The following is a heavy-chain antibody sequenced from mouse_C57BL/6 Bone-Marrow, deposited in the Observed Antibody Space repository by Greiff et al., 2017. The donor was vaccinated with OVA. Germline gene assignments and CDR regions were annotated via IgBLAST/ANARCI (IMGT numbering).Heavy chain of an antibody. CDR3: ARHEDGGSGYYDNCVHVPFFDY. Sequence: LVKPGASVKLSCKASGYTFTEYTIHWVKQRSGQGLEWIGWFYPGSGSIKYNEKFKDKATLTADKSSSTAYMELSRLTSEDSAVYFCARHEDGGSGYYDNCVHVPFFDYWGQGTTLTVSS. J-gene: IGHJ2*01. CDR1: GYTFTEYT. V-gene: IGHV1-62-2*01. D-gene: IGHD2-1*01. CDR2: FYPGSGSI.